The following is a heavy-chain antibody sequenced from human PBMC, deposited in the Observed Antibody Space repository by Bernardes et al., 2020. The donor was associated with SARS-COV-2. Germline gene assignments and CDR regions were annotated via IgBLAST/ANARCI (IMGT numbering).Heavy chain of an antibody. Sequence: GGSLRLCCAASGFSFSSYWMHWVRKIPGRGLVWLSRISTDGSTTNYADSVKGRFTISRDNAKNTLWLQMNSLGADDTAVYYCARGASSGYRVDYWGPGTLVTVSS. D-gene: IGHD3-22*01. V-gene: IGHV3-74*01. J-gene: IGHJ4*02. CDR2: ISTDGSTT. CDR1: GFSFSSYW. CDR3: ARGASSGYRVDY.